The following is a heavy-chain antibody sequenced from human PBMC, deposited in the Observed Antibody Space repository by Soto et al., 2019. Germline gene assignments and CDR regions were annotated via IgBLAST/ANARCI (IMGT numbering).Heavy chain of an antibody. J-gene: IGHJ6*02. CDR1: GYSFTSYW. D-gene: IGHD2-2*01. CDR3: AALWYCSSTSCPGEDYYYYGMDV. CDR2: IDPSDSYT. V-gene: IGHV5-10-1*01. Sequence: RGESLKISCKGSGYSFTSYWISWVRQMPGKGLEWMGRIDPSDSYTNYSPSLQGHVTISADKSISTAYLQWSSLKASDTAMYYCAALWYCSSTSCPGEDYYYYGMDVWGQGTTVTVSS.